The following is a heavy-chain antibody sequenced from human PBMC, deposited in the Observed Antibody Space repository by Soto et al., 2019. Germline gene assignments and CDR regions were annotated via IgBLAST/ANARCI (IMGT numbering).Heavy chain of an antibody. J-gene: IGHJ6*03. CDR1: GYTFTSYD. CDR3: ARGLLGDSSSYYYYYMDV. V-gene: IGHV1-8*01. D-gene: IGHD6-6*01. Sequence: ASVKVSCKASGYTFTSYDINWVRQATGQGLEWMGWMNPNSGNTGYAQKFQGRVTMTRNTSISTAYMELSSLRSEDTAVYYCARGLLGDSSSYYYYYMDVWGKGTTVTVSS. CDR2: MNPNSGNT.